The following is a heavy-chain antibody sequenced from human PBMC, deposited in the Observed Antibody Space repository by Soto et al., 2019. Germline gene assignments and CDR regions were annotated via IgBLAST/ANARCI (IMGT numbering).Heavy chain of an antibody. D-gene: IGHD3-22*01. V-gene: IGHV1-46*01. CDR2: INPSGGRT. Sequence: VASVKVSCKASGYTFTSYYMHWVRQAPGQGLEWMGIINPSGGRTSYAQKFQGRVTMTRDTSTSTVYMELSSLRSEDTAVYYCASRSSGYYPFDYWGQGTLVTVSS. CDR3: ASRSSGYYPFDY. CDR1: GYTFTSYY. J-gene: IGHJ4*02.